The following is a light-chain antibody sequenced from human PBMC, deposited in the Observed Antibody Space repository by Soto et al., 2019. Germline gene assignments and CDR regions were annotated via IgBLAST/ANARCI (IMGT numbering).Light chain of an antibody. CDR1: YSNIGSNF. CDR3: GTWDSSLNVVV. J-gene: IGLJ2*01. CDR2: DNT. V-gene: IGLV1-51*01. Sequence: QSVLTQSSSVSVAAGQKVTISCSGSYSNIGSNFVSWYQHFPGSAPKLVIYDNTQRPSGIPDRFSGSKSGSSATLGITGLQTGDEADYYCGTWDSSLNVVVFGGGTKLTVL.